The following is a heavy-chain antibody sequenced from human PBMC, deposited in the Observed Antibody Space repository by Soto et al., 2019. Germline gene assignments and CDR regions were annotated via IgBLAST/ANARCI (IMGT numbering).Heavy chain of an antibody. V-gene: IGHV3-30-3*01. CDR1: GFTFSSYA. CDR3: ARDRYCSSTSCYRTGRWFDP. J-gene: IGHJ5*02. D-gene: IGHD2-2*02. Sequence: GESLKISCAASGFTFSSYAMHWVRQAPGKGLEWVAVISYDGSNKYYADSVKGRFTISRDNSKNTLYLQMNSLRAEDTAVYYCARDRYCSSTSCYRTGRWFDPWGQGTLVTVSS. CDR2: ISYDGSNK.